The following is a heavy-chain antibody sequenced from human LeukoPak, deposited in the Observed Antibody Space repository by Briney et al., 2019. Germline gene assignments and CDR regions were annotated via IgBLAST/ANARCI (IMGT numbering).Heavy chain of an antibody. CDR3: ARGIYRYYYYGMDV. J-gene: IGHJ6*02. CDR2: INHSGST. Sequence: SETLSLTCAVYGGSFSGYYWSWIRQPPGKGLEWIWEINHSGSTNYNPSLKSRVTISVDTSKNQFSLKLSSVTAADTAVYYCARGIYRYYYYGMDVWGQGTTVTVSS. V-gene: IGHV4-34*01. D-gene: IGHD2/OR15-2a*01. CDR1: GGSFSGYY.